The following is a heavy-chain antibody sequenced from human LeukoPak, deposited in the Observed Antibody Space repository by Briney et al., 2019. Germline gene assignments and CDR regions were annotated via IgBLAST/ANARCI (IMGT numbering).Heavy chain of an antibody. V-gene: IGHV3-20*04. CDR2: INWNGDIT. Sequence: PGGSLRLSCAASGFTFDDYGMSWVRQAAGKGLEWVSGINWNGDITGYANSVKGRFTISRDNAKNSLYLQMNSLRAEDTALYYCARGPNDYPPWIEYWGQGTLVTVSS. D-gene: IGHD4-11*01. CDR1: GFTFDDYG. J-gene: IGHJ4*02. CDR3: ARGPNDYPPWIEY.